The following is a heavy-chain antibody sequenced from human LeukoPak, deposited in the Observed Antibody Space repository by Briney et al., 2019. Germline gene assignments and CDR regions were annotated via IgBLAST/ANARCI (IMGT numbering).Heavy chain of an antibody. CDR2: IYYSGST. V-gene: IGHV4-59*01. CDR1: GGSISSYY. CDR3: ARDRTGGYSYGGYFDY. D-gene: IGHD5-18*01. Sequence: SETLSLTCTVSGGSISSYYWSWIRQPPGKGLEWIGYIYYSGSTNYNPSLKSRVTISVDTSKNQFSLKLSSVTAADTAVYYCARDRTGGYSYGGYFDYWGQGTLVTVSS. J-gene: IGHJ4*02.